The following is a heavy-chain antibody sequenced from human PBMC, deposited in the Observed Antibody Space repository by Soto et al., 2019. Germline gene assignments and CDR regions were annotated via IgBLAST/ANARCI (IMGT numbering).Heavy chain of an antibody. D-gene: IGHD2-15*01. V-gene: IGHV5-51*01. CDR3: ARLQQDTLEGAFDI. CDR2: IYPGDSDT. Sequence: PGESLKSSCKGSGYSFTSYWIGWVRQMPGKGLEWMEIIYPGDSDTRYSPSFQGQVTISADKSISTAYLQWSSLKASDTAMYYCARLQQDTLEGAFDIWGQGTMVTVSS. J-gene: IGHJ3*02. CDR1: GYSFTSYW.